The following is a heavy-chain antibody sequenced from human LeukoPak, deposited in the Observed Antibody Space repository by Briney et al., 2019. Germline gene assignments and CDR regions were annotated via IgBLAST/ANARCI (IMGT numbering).Heavy chain of an antibody. V-gene: IGHV5-51*01. D-gene: IGHD6-13*01. J-gene: IGHJ4*02. Sequence: GESLKISCKASGGTFTNYWTAWVRQMPGTGLEWMGIIYPGDSDTRYSPSVEGQVTISVDKSISTAFLQWSSLKASDTAMYYCARGGVFSSSWFAYFDYWGQGTLVTVSS. CDR2: IYPGDSDT. CDR3: ARGGVFSSSWFAYFDY. CDR1: GGTFTNYW.